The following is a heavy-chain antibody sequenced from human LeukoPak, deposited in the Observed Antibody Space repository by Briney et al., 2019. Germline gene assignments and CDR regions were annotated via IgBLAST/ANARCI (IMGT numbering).Heavy chain of an antibody. J-gene: IGHJ5*02. D-gene: IGHD2-2*01. CDR1: GYTFTGYY. CDR2: INPNSGGT. V-gene: IGHV1-2*02. Sequence: GASVKVSCKASGYTFTGYYMHWVRQAPGQGLEWMGWINPNSGGTNYAQKFQGRVTMTRDTSISTAYMELSRLRSDDTAVYYCARGDIVVVPAARTNWFDPWGQGTLVIVSS. CDR3: ARGDIVVVPAARTNWFDP.